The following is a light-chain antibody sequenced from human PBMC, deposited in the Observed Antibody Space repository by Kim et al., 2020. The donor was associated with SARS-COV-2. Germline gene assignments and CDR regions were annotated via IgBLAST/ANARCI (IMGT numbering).Light chain of an antibody. V-gene: IGKV3-11*01. Sequence: LAPGETAPLSCRASQSVCHFLAWYQPQPGQASRLLLYDSSNRAPGIPARFSGSWSGTDLPLTISSLEPEDFAVYYCQQRTNWPSFTFGQGTKLEI. CDR1: QSVCHF. CDR2: DSS. CDR3: QQRTNWPSFT. J-gene: IGKJ2*01.